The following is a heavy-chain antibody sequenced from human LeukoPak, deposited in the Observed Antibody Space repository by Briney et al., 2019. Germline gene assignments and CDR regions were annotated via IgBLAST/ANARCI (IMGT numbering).Heavy chain of an antibody. CDR1: GGSISSGGYY. CDR2: IYYSGST. CDR3: ARVDIRSGGNYGMDV. J-gene: IGHJ6*02. V-gene: IGHV4-31*03. D-gene: IGHD2-15*01. Sequence: SETLSLTCTVSGGSISSGGYYWIWLRQHPGKGLEWIGYIYYSGSTYYNPSLKSRVTISVDTSKNQFSLKLSSVTAADTAVFYCARVDIRSGGNYGMDVWGQGTTVTVSS.